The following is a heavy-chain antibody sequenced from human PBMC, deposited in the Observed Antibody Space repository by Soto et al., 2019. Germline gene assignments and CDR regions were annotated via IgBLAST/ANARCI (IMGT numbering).Heavy chain of an antibody. CDR1: GYRFTSYW. Sequence: PGESLKISCRVSGYRFTSYWIGWVRQMPGKGLECMGIIYPGDSDTRYSPSFQGQVTISADKSISTAYLQWSSLKASDTGMYYCARHGSSGMDVWGLGTTVTVSS. CDR2: IYPGDSDT. CDR3: ARHGSSGMDV. J-gene: IGHJ6*02. D-gene: IGHD6-19*01. V-gene: IGHV5-51*01.